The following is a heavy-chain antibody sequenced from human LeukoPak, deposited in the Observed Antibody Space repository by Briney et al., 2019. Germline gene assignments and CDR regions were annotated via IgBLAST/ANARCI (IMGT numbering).Heavy chain of an antibody. D-gene: IGHD5-18*01. Sequence: PGGSLRLSCAASGFTFSSYWMHWVRQAPGKGLEWVAVISYDGGNKYYADSVKGRFTISRDNSKNTLYLQMNSLRAEDTAVYYCARDFGSYGTKDPLDYWGQGTLVTVSS. CDR1: GFTFSSYW. CDR2: ISYDGGNK. J-gene: IGHJ4*02. CDR3: ARDFGSYGTKDPLDY. V-gene: IGHV3-30-3*01.